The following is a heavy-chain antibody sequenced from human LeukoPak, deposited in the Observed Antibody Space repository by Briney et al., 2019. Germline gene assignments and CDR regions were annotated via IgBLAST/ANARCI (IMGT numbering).Heavy chain of an antibody. CDR3: AKEGAYPIITYDS. CDR1: GFTFSSYW. D-gene: IGHD3-10*01. CDR2: IKRDGNEK. J-gene: IGHJ5*01. V-gene: IGHV3-7*01. Sequence: GGSLRLSCAASGFTFSSYWMNWVRQAPGKGLEWVANIKRDGNEKNYVDSVKGRFSISRDNAKNSLYLQMDSLRAEDTAVYYCAKEGAYPIITYDSWGQGALVTVSS.